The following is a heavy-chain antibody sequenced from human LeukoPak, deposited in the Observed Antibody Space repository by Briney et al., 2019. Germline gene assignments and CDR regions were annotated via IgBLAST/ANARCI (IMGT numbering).Heavy chain of an antibody. V-gene: IGHV3-48*04. CDR3: ARDRSNIAASDGWFDP. CDR2: ISSSSRTI. D-gene: IGHD6-13*01. Sequence: GGSLRLSCAASEFTFSSYSMNWVRQAPGKGLEWVSYISSSSRTIYYADSVKGRFTISRDNAKNSLYLQMNSLRAEDTAVYYCARDRSNIAASDGWFDPWGQGTLVTVSS. J-gene: IGHJ5*02. CDR1: EFTFSSYS.